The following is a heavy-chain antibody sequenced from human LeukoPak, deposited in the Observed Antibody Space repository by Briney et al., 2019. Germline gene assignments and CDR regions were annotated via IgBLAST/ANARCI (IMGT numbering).Heavy chain of an antibody. J-gene: IGHJ4*02. V-gene: IGHV3-30-3*01. CDR2: ISYDGSNK. Sequence: PGGALRLSFAAPGFTLCSYAMHWVRWAPGKGLGWVAVISYDGSNKYYADSVKGRFTISRDNSKNTLYLQMNSLRAEDTAVYYCARSWSAMVRGVIPYWGQGTLVTVSS. D-gene: IGHD3-10*01. CDR3: ARSWSAMVRGVIPY. CDR1: GFTLCSYA.